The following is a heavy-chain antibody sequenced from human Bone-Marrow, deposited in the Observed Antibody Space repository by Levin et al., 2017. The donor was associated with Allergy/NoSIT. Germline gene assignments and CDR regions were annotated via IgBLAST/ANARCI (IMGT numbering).Heavy chain of an antibody. Sequence: GESLKISCKASGYTFSSDGISWVRQAPGQGLEWMGWISGYDGNRNYAQSLRGRVSMTIDTSTSTAYMELTSLRSDDTAVYYCARGYCSTTSCSDRHGFDPWGQGTLVTVSS. V-gene: IGHV1-18*01. D-gene: IGHD2-2*01. CDR1: GYTFSSDG. CDR2: ISGYDGNR. J-gene: IGHJ5*02. CDR3: ARGYCSTTSCSDRHGFDP.